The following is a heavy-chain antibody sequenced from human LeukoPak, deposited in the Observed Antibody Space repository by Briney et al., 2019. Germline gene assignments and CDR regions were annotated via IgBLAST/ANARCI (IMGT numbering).Heavy chain of an antibody. CDR1: GFTFSSYS. CDR3: ARDGGVYYSAP. CDR2: ISSSSTYI. J-gene: IGHJ5*02. V-gene: IGHV3-21*01. D-gene: IGHD3-16*01. Sequence: GGSLRLSCAASGFTFSSYSMNWVRQAPGKGLEWASSISSSSTYIYYADSVKGRFTISRDNAKNSLYLQMNSLRAEDTAVCYCARDGGVYYSAPWGQGTLVTVSS.